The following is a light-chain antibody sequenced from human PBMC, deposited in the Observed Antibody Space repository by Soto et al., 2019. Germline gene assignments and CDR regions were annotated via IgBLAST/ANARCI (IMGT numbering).Light chain of an antibody. V-gene: IGKV3-20*01. CDR1: QRVSSTY. J-gene: IGKJ4*01. CDR3: QHYGSSPT. Sequence: EIVLTQSPGTLSLSKGERATLSCRASQRVSSTYLAWYKQKPGQTPRLLIYGASSRATGFPDRFSVIGSGTDFTLTIRRMEPEDFAVDDCQHYGSSPTFGGGTKVDIK. CDR2: GAS.